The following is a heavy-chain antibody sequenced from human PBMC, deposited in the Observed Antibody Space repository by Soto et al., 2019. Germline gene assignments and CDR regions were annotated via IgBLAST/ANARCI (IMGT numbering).Heavy chain of an antibody. V-gene: IGHV4-61*01. CDR3: AGDRVVRGGHNYYYYGMDV. D-gene: IGHD3-10*01. CDR2: IYYSGST. Sequence: QVQLQESGPGLVKPSETLSLTCTVSGGSVSSGSYYWSWIRQPPGKGLEWIGYIYYSGSTNYNPSLKSRVTTSVDASKNQFSLQLSSVAAADTAVYYCAGDRVVRGGHNYYYYGMDVWGQGTTVTVSS. CDR1: GGSVSSGSYY. J-gene: IGHJ6*02.